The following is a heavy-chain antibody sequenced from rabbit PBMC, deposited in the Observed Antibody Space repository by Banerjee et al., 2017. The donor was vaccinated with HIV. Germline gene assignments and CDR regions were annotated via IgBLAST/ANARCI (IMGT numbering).Heavy chain of an antibody. CDR3: ARDFTL. Sequence: QEQLEESGGDLVKPEGSLTLTCTASGFSFSSSYYMCWVRQAPGKGLEWIASIYAGSSGSTYYASWAKGRFTVSKTSSTTVTLQMTSLTAADTATYFCARDFTLWGPGTL. J-gene: IGHJ4*01. V-gene: IGHV1S45*01. CDR1: GFSFSSSYY. CDR2: IYAGSSGST.